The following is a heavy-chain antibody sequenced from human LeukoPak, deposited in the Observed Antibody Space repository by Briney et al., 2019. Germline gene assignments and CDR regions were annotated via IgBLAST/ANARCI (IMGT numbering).Heavy chain of an antibody. J-gene: IGHJ4*02. CDR3: GRHDSFIPF. CDR1: GFTFSDYA. D-gene: IGHD3-16*02. CDR2: ISDTGRRT. V-gene: IGHV3-23*01. Sequence: PGGSLRLSCAASGFTFSDYAMTWVRQAAGKGLEWVSSISDTGRRTYYTDSVKGRFTISRDDSKKAVYLEMSTLRGEDTAIYFCGRHDSFIPFWGQGTLVTVSS.